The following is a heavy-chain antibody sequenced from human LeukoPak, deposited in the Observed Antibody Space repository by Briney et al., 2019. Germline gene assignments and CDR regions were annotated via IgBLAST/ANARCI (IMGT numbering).Heavy chain of an antibody. CDR1: GGSISSYY. V-gene: IGHV4-59*01. D-gene: IGHD4-17*01. Sequence: SETLSLTCTVSGGSISSYYWSWIRQPPGKGLEWIGYIYYSGSTNYNPSLKSRVTISVDTSKNQFSLKLSSVTAADTAVYYCARGLYGDYPPFFDYRGQGTLVTVSS. CDR3: ARGLYGDYPPFFDY. J-gene: IGHJ4*02. CDR2: IYYSGST.